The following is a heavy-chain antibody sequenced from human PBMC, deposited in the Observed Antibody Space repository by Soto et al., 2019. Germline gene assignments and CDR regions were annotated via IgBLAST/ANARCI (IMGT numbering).Heavy chain of an antibody. J-gene: IGHJ4*02. D-gene: IGHD2-8*01. V-gene: IGHV3-23*01. Sequence: EVQLLESGGILVHPGGSLRLSCAASGFTFSSYAMTWVRQAPGKGLEWVSAISGRGDSTYYADSVKGRFTISRDQSKNTLYLQMHSLRAEDTAVYFCAKERDNGADRYYFDAWGQGTLVTVSS. CDR3: AKERDNGADRYYFDA. CDR2: ISGRGDST. CDR1: GFTFSSYA.